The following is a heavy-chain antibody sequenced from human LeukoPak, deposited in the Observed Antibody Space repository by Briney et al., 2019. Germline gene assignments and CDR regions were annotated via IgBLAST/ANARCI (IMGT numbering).Heavy chain of an antibody. CDR1: GGSISSSSYY. Sequence: PSETLSLTCTVSGGSISSSSYYWGWIRQPPGKGLEWIAEISHLGTNNTHPSLKSRVTISVDTSKNQFSLTLKSVTAADTAVYYCTRGVNRRFYGAGRRNTWFAPWGQGTRVTVSP. V-gene: IGHV4-39*01. CDR2: ISHLGTN. CDR3: TRGVNRRFYGAGRRNTWFAP. D-gene: IGHD3-10*01. J-gene: IGHJ5*02.